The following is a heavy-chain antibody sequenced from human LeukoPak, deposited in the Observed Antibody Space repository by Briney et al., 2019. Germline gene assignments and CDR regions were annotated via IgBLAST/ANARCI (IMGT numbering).Heavy chain of an antibody. CDR2: INPNSGGT. Sequence: ASVKVSCKASGYTFTGYCMHWVRQAPGQGLEWMGWINPNSGGTNYAQKFQGRVTMTRDTSISTAYMELSRLRSDDTAVYYCARDPTLGLPQGFDYWGQGTLVTVSS. CDR3: ARDPTLGLPQGFDY. CDR1: GYTFTGYC. V-gene: IGHV1-2*02. J-gene: IGHJ4*02. D-gene: IGHD1-7*01.